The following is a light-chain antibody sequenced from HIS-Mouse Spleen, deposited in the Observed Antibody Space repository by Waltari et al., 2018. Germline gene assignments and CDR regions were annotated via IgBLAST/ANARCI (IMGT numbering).Light chain of an antibody. CDR3: SSYTSSRDVV. J-gene: IGLJ2*01. V-gene: IGLV2-14*03. Sequence: QSALTQPASVSGSPGQSITISCTGTSSDVGGYNYVSWYQQHPGKAPKLMIYYVSNRPSGVSNRFSGSKSGNTASLTISGLQAEDEADYYCSSYTSSRDVVFGGGTKLTVL. CDR1: SSDVGGYNY. CDR2: YVS.